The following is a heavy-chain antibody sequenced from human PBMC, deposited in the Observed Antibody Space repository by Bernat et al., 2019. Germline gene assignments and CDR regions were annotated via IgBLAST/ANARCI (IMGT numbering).Heavy chain of an antibody. CDR1: GFTFSGYA. D-gene: IGHD2-15*01. CDR2: VSGSGRST. V-gene: IGHV3-23*01. J-gene: IGHJ4*02. CDR3: AKGCGDSCFSVDS. Sequence: EVHVLESGGGLVQPGGCLRLSCAASGFTFSGYAMSWVRQAPGKGLEWVSGVSGSGRSTFYADSVKGRFTISRDNSKNTLYLQMNSPSAEDTAIYYCAKGCGDSCFSVDSWGQGTPVTVSS.